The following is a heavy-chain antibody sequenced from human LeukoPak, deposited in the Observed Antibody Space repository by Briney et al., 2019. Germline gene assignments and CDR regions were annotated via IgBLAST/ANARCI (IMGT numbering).Heavy chain of an antibody. V-gene: IGHV3-48*03. CDR2: ISSSGSTI. D-gene: IGHD5-18*01. CDR1: GFTFSSYE. CDR3: ARGSDTAMVLYYFDY. Sequence: GGSLRLSCAASGFTFSSYEMNWVRQAPGKGLEWVSYISSSGSTIYYADSVKGRFTISRDNAKNSLYLQMNSLRAEDTAVYYCARGSDTAMVLYYFDYWGQGTLVTVSS. J-gene: IGHJ4*02.